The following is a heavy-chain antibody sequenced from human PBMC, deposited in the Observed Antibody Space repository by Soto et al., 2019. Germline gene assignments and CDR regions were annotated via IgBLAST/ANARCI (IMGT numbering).Heavy chain of an antibody. CDR3: ARVPLNIVVVRAARWYYHYCMGV. Sequence: QVQLVQSGAEVKKPGASVKVSCKASGYTFTSYGISWVRQAPGQGLEWMGWISAYNGNTNYAQKLQGRVNMTTDTSTSTAYMELRSLRSDDTVVYYCARVPLNIVVVRAARWYYHYCMGVWGQGTTVTASS. V-gene: IGHV1-18*01. D-gene: IGHD2-2*01. CDR2: ISAYNGNT. J-gene: IGHJ6*02. CDR1: GYTFTSYG.